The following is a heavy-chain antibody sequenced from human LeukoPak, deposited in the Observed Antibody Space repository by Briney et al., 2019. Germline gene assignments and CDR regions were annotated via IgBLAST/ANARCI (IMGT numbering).Heavy chain of an antibody. CDR2: IYYSGST. CDR3: ARQGVVVVPAAPLYNWFDP. D-gene: IGHD2-2*01. V-gene: IGHV4-39*01. CDR1: GGSISSSSYS. J-gene: IGHJ5*02. Sequence: SETLSLTCTVSGGSISSSSYSWGWIRQPPGKGLEWIGSIYYSGSTYYNPSLKSRVTISVDTSKNQFSLKLSSVTAADTAVYYCARQGVVVVPAAPLYNWFDPWGQGTLVTVSS.